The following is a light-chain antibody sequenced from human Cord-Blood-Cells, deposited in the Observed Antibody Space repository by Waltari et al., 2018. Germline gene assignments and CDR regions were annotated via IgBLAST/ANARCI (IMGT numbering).Light chain of an antibody. V-gene: IGKV1-8*01. J-gene: IGKJ3*01. CDR1: QGISSY. CDR2: AAS. CDR3: QQYYSYPFT. Sequence: AIRMTQYPSSFSASTGDRVTITCRASQGISSYLAWYQQKPGKAHKLLIYAASTLQSGVPSRFSGSGSGTDFTLTISCLQSEDFATYYCQQYYSYPFTFGPGTKVDIK.